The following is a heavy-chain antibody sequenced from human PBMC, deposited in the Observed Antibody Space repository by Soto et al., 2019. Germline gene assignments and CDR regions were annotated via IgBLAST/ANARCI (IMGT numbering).Heavy chain of an antibody. Sequence: QVQLVESGGSVVQPGRSLRLSCEASGFTFTSYAMHWVRQAPGKGLEWVAVISYDGINEYYADSVKRRFTISRDNTKNTLFLQMSRLTVDDTALYYRASDRLPLGELSLIGYSDSWPQRTLVTVPS. CDR1: GFTFTSYA. V-gene: IGHV3-30*15. CDR3: ASDRLPLGELSLIGYSDS. D-gene: IGHD3-16*02. CDR2: ISYDGINE. J-gene: IGHJ4*02.